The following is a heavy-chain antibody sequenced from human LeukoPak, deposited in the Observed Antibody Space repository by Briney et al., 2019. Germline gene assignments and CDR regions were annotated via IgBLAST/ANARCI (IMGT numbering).Heavy chain of an antibody. CDR3: ARSRAFDI. V-gene: IGHV4-61*01. Sequence: SETLSLTCSVSGGSISSSSYYWSWIRQPPGKGLEWIGYIYYSGSTNYNPSLKSRVTISVDTSKNQFSLKLSSVTAADTAVYYCARSRAFDIWGQGTMVTVSS. CDR1: GGSISSSSYY. CDR2: IYYSGST. J-gene: IGHJ3*02.